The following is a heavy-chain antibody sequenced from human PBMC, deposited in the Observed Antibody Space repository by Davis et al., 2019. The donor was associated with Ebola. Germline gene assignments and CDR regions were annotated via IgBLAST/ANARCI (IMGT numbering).Heavy chain of an antibody. J-gene: IGHJ6*03. CDR2: INPSGGST. Sequence: ASVKVSCKASGYTFTSYYMHWVRQAPGQGLEWMGIINPSGGSTSYAQKFQGRVTMTRDTSTSTVYMELSSLRSEDTAVYYCARGLITLLTGLYYMDVWGKGTTVTVSS. CDR3: ARGLITLLTGLYYMDV. CDR1: GYTFTSYY. D-gene: IGHD3-9*01. V-gene: IGHV1-46*01.